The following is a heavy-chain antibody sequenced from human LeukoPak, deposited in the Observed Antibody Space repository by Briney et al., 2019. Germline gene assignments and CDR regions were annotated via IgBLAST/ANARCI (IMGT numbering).Heavy chain of an antibody. CDR3: ARSTPVPGVATFDI. D-gene: IGHD2-2*01. V-gene: IGHV3-53*01. J-gene: IGHJ3*02. Sequence: GGSLRLSCVASGFSVSSNYMSWVRQAPGKGLEWVSGIYSGGSTNFADSVRGRSTISRDDSKNTLFLQMNSLRAEDTAVYYCARSTPVPGVATFDIWGQGTMVTVSS. CDR1: GFSVSSNY. CDR2: IYSGGST.